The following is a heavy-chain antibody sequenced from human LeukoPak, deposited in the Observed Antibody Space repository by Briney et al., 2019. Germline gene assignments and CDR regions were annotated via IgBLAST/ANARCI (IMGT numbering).Heavy chain of an antibody. V-gene: IGHV4-59*01. CDR3: ARDRRGYCSGGSCYSFAFDI. CDR1: GGSISSYY. Sequence: PSETLSLTRTVSGGSISSYYWSWIRQPPGKGLEWIGYIYYSGSTNYNPSLKSRVTISVDTSKNQFSLKLSSVTAADTAVYYGARDRRGYCSGGSCYSFAFDIWGQGTMVTVSS. J-gene: IGHJ3*02. CDR2: IYYSGST. D-gene: IGHD2-15*01.